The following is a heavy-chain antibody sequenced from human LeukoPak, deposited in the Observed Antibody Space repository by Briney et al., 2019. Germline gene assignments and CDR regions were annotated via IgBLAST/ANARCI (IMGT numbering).Heavy chain of an antibody. CDR2: IYYSGST. CDR3: ARAGGFFSPFGY. J-gene: IGHJ4*02. Sequence: PSETLSLTCTVSGGSISSGGYYWSWIRQHPGKGPECIGYIYYSGSTYYNPSLKSRVTISVDTSKNQFSLKLSSVTAADTAVYYCARAGGFFSPFGYWGQGTLVTVSS. D-gene: IGHD3-16*01. CDR1: GGSISSGGYY. V-gene: IGHV4-31*03.